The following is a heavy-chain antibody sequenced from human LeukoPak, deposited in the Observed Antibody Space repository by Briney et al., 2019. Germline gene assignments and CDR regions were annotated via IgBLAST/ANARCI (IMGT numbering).Heavy chain of an antibody. Sequence: PSETLSLTCTVSGGSISSYYWSWIRQPPGKGLECIGYIYYSGSTNYNPSLKSRVTISVATSKNQFSLELSSVTAADTAVYYCARGGAYFDYWGQGTLVTVSS. V-gene: IGHV4-59*01. J-gene: IGHJ4*02. CDR1: GGSISSYY. CDR3: ARGGAYFDY. CDR2: IYYSGST. D-gene: IGHD1-26*01.